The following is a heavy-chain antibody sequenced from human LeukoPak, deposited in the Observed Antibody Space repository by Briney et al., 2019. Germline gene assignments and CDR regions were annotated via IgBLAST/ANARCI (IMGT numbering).Heavy chain of an antibody. Sequence: SETLSLTCTVSGGSISSYYWSWIRQPAGKGLEWIGRIYTSGSTNYNPSLKSRVTMSVDTSKNQFSLKLSSVTAADTAVYYCARTSALITSVDAFDIWGQGTMVTVSS. CDR3: ARTSALITSVDAFDI. D-gene: IGHD3-16*01. J-gene: IGHJ3*02. CDR1: GGSISSYY. CDR2: IYTSGST. V-gene: IGHV4-4*07.